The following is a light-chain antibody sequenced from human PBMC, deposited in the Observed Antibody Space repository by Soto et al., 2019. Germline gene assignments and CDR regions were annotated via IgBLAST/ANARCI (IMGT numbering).Light chain of an antibody. Sequence: DIQLTQSPSFLSASVGDRVTITCRASQGISSYLAWYQQKPGKAPKLLIYAASTLQSGVPSRFSGSGSGTEFTLTISSLQPEDFATYYCQQLNSYPRTFGPGTKVAI. CDR2: AAS. J-gene: IGKJ3*01. CDR1: QGISSY. CDR3: QQLNSYPRT. V-gene: IGKV1-9*01.